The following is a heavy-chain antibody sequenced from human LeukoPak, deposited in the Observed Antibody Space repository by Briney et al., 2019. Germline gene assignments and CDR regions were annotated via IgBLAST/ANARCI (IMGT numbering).Heavy chain of an antibody. CDR3: ARGDVEMATIDAFDI. D-gene: IGHD5-24*01. CDR1: GGTFSSYA. J-gene: IGHJ3*02. Sequence: GASVKVSCKASGGTFSSYAISWVRQAPGQGLEWMGRIIPILGIANYAQKFQGRVTITADKSTSTAYMELSSRRSEDTAVYYCARGDVEMATIDAFDIWGQGTMVTVSS. CDR2: IIPILGIA. V-gene: IGHV1-69*04.